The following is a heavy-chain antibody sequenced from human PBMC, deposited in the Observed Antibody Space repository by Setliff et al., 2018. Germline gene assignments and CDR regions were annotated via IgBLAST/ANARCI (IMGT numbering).Heavy chain of an antibody. CDR2: VLYSGTT. CDR1: DGSIRSGDHY. CDR3: ARTGTYRYFDY. D-gene: IGHD1-26*01. V-gene: IGHV4-39*01. Sequence: PSETLSLTCTASDGSIRSGDHYWNWIRQHPGKGLEWLGSVLYSGTTFYNPSLKSPVNIFVDTSKNEFSLNLKSVTAEDTAVYFCARTGTYRYFDYWGQGALVTVSS. J-gene: IGHJ4*02.